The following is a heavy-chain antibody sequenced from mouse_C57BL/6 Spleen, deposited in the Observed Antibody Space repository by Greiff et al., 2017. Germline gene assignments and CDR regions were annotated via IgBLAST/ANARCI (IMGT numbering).Heavy chain of an antibody. CDR1: GYTFTSYW. J-gene: IGHJ4*01. CDR3: AGSPHDYGSSYAMDY. V-gene: IGHV1-50*01. D-gene: IGHD1-1*01. CDR2: IDPSASYT. Sequence: QVQLQQPGAELVKPGASVKLSCKASGYTFTSYWMQWVKQRPGQGLEWIGEIDPSASYTNYNQKFKGQAPLTVDTSSSTAYMQLSSLTSEDSAVYYCAGSPHDYGSSYAMDYWGQGTSVTVSS.